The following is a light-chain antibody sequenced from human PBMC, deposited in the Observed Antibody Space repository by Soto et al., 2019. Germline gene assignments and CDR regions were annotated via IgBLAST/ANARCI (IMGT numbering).Light chain of an antibody. Sequence: QSVLTQPPSASGTPGQRVTISCSGSSSNIGSNYVYWYQQLPGTAPKLLIYSNNQRPSGVPDRFSGSKSGTSASLAISGLQSEDEADYYCAASDDSLNGVVFGGGTKLTVL. CDR1: SSNIGSNY. CDR3: AASDDSLNGVV. V-gene: IGLV1-44*01. CDR2: SNN. J-gene: IGLJ2*01.